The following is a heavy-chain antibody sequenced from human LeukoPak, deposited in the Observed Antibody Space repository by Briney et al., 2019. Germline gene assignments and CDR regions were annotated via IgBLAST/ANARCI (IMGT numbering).Heavy chain of an antibody. CDR3: TTITMIREHEDY. CDR1: GFTFSNAW. CDR2: IKRKTDGGTT. Sequence: PGGSLRLSCAASGFTFSNAWMSWVRQAPGKGLEWVGHIKRKTDGGTTDYAAPVKGRFTISRDDSRNTLSLQMNSLKTEDTAVYYCTTITMIREHEDYWGQGTLVTVSS. V-gene: IGHV3-15*01. D-gene: IGHD3-10*01. J-gene: IGHJ4*02.